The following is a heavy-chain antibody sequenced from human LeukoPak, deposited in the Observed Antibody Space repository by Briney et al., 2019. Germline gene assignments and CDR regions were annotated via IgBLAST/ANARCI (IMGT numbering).Heavy chain of an antibody. CDR1: GGTFSSCA. Sequence: ASVKVSCKASGGTFSSCAISWVRQAPAQGLEWVGGVILIFGTANYAQKFQGRVTITADESTSTAYMELSSLRSEETAVYYCAWNGYSSGWDYYYFDYRGQGTLVTVSS. V-gene: IGHV1-69*13. CDR3: AWNGYSSGWDYYYFDY. CDR2: VILIFGTA. D-gene: IGHD6-19*01. J-gene: IGHJ4*02.